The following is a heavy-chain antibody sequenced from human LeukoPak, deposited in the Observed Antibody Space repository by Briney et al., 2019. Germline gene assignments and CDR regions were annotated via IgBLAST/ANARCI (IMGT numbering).Heavy chain of an antibody. CDR1: GRSVSGDY. J-gene: IGHJ5*02. Sequence: PSETLSLTCAVEGRSVSGDYWGWGRQPPGKGGEWGGEMNHRGRTNNNPSRKSGVTISVDTSKNQFSLKLSSVTAADTAVYYCASFRDPLIGYFNWFDPWCQGTLVTVSS. V-gene: IGHV4-34*01. CDR2: MNHRGRT. CDR3: ASFRDPLIGYFNWFDP. D-gene: IGHD3-22*01.